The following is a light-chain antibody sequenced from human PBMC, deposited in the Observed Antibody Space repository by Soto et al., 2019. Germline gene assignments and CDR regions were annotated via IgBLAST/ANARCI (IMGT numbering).Light chain of an antibody. Sequence: EIVMTQSPATLSVSPGERVTLSCRASQRVYSNLAWYQQRPGQAPRLLIYGASTRATGVPARFSGRGSGTEFTLTISSLQSEDFAVYYCQQYTNWPPNTFGQGTRLEIK. J-gene: IGKJ5*01. CDR3: QQYTNWPPNT. CDR2: GAS. V-gene: IGKV3-15*01. CDR1: QRVYSN.